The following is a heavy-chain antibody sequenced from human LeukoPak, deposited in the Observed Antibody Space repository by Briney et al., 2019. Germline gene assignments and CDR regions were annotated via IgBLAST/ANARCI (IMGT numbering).Heavy chain of an antibody. D-gene: IGHD6-19*01. J-gene: IGHJ4*02. CDR3: VRASGPFDY. Sequence: GGSLRLSCAASGFTFSLYGIHWVRQASGKGLEWVAVIWSDGSNKYYADSVKGRFTISRDNSKSTLYLLMNSLRAEDTAVYYCVRASGPFDYWGQGTQVTVSS. CDR1: GFTFSLYG. V-gene: IGHV3-33*01. CDR2: IWSDGSNK.